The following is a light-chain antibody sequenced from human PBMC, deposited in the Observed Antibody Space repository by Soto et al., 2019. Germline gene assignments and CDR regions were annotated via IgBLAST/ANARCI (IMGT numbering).Light chain of an antibody. V-gene: IGKV1-12*01. CDR3: QQGDSFPFT. Sequence: DIQMTQSRASVSASVGDSVTINCRASQGISSWLAWYQQRPGKAPNLLIYAASSLQTGVPSRFTGSGAGTDFTLTINSLQPEDSATYYCQQGDSFPFTFGPGTKVNI. CDR1: QGISSW. J-gene: IGKJ3*01. CDR2: AAS.